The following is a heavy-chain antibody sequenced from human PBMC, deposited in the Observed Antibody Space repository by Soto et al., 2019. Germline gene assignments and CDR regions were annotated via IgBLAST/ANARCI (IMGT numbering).Heavy chain of an antibody. V-gene: IGHV3-30*18. CDR2: ISYDGSNK. J-gene: IGHJ6*02. D-gene: IGHD3-16*02. CDR1: GFTFSSYG. Sequence: QVQLVESGGGVVHPGRSLRLSCAASGFTFSSYGMHWVRQAPGKGLEWVADISYDGSNKYYADSVKGRLTISRDNSKNSLYLKMNSLGAEETCVYYCAKGTGGELSLGDYYYYYGMDVWGQGTTVTVS. CDR3: AKGTGGELSLGDYYYYYGMDV.